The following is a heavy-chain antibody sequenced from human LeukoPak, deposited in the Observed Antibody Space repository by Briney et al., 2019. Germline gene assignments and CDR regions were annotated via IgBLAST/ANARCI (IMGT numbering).Heavy chain of an antibody. CDR3: ARHEGDGYNDDAFDI. CDR1: GYSFTSYW. V-gene: IGHV5-51*01. Sequence: GESLKISCKGSGYSFTSYWIGWVRQMPGKGLEWMGIIYPGYSDTRHSPSFQGQVTISADKSISTAYLQWSSLKASDTAMYYCARHEGDGYNDDAFDIWGQGTMVTVSS. CDR2: IYPGYSDT. D-gene: IGHD5-24*01. J-gene: IGHJ3*02.